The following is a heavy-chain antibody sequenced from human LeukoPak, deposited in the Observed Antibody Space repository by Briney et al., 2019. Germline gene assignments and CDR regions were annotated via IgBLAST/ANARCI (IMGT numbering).Heavy chain of an antibody. D-gene: IGHD1-26*01. Sequence: SETLSLTCTVSGDSIRSSYWSWIRQPPGETLEWVGYIYYSGSANYNPSLKDRVSMSVDTSKNQLSLRLSSVTAADTAVYYCARGGWELQPVIDYWGQGTLVTVSS. V-gene: IGHV4-59*01. J-gene: IGHJ4*02. CDR3: ARGGWELQPVIDY. CDR2: IYYSGSA. CDR1: GDSIRSSY.